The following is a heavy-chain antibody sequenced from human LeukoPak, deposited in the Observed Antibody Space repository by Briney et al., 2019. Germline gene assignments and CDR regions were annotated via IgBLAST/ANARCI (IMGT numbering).Heavy chain of an antibody. CDR3: AKGWIAAYDY. D-gene: IGHD6-13*01. CDR2: ISGSGGST. J-gene: IGHJ4*02. CDR1: GFTFSDYW. V-gene: IGHV3-23*01. Sequence: GGSLRLSCAASGFTFSDYWIHWVRQAPGKGLEWVSAISGSGGSTYYADSVKGRFTISRDNSKNTLYLQMNSLRAEDTAVYYCAKGWIAAYDYWGQGTLVTVSS.